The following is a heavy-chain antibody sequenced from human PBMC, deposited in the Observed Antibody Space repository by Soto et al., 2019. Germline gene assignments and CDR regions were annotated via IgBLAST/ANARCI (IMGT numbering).Heavy chain of an antibody. Sequence: ASVKVSCKASGYTFNRYAFSWVRQAPGQGLEWMGWISAYNGNTNYAQKLQGRVTMTTDTSTSTAYMELRSLRSDDTAVYYCASLYYYDSSGYYYVEDFWG. CDR3: ASLYYYDSSGYYYVEDF. CDR1: GYTFNRYA. D-gene: IGHD3-22*01. V-gene: IGHV1-18*01. J-gene: IGHJ6*02. CDR2: ISAYNGNT.